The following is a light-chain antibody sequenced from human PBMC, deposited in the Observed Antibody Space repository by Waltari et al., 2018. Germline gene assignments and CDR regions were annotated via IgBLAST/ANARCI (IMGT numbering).Light chain of an antibody. J-gene: IGLJ2*01. CDR2: QVP. Sequence: QSALTQPASVSGSPGQSITISCTGTSNDVGYFDLVSWYQQHPGKAPKLLLYQVPKRPSDIAYRFAGAKSGSTASLTISGLQSEDEADYYCSSYAGDNRLIFGGGTKVTVL. CDR3: SSYAGDNRLI. CDR1: SNDVGYFDL. V-gene: IGLV2-23*02.